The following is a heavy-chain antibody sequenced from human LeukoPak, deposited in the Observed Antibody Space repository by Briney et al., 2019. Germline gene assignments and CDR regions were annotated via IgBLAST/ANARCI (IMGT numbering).Heavy chain of an antibody. CDR1: GGSISSYY. CDR3: ARDTWQQLYFYGMDV. D-gene: IGHD6-13*01. Sequence: SETLSLTCTVSGGSISSYYWSWIRQPPGKELEWIGYIYYSGSTNYNPSLKSRVTISVDTSKNQFSLKLSSVTAADTAVYYCARDTWQQLYFYGMDVWGQGTTVTVSS. CDR2: IYYSGST. J-gene: IGHJ6*02. V-gene: IGHV4-59*01.